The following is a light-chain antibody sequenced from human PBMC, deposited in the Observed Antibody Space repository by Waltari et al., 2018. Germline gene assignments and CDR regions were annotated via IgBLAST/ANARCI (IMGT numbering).Light chain of an antibody. Sequence: DIVMTQSPDSLAVSLGERATINCKSSQTVLYRDNNKNYLTWYQQKPGQPPKLLFSWASIRESGVPDRLSASGSGTDFTLTISSLQAEDVAIYFCQQYYITPLSFGGGTRVEIK. V-gene: IGKV4-1*01. CDR3: QQYYITPLS. CDR2: WAS. CDR1: QTVLYRDNNKNY. J-gene: IGKJ4*01.